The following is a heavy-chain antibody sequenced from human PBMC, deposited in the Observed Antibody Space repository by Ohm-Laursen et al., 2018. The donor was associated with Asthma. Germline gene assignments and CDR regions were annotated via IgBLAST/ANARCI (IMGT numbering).Heavy chain of an antibody. D-gene: IGHD1-26*01. Sequence: TLSLTCTVSGGSISSGGYYWSWIRQHPRKGLEWIGYIYYSGSTYYNPSLKSRVTISVDTSKNQFSLKLSSVTAADTAVYYCARGQWELPQDAFDIWGQGTMVTVSS. CDR2: IYYSGST. J-gene: IGHJ3*02. CDR3: ARGQWELPQDAFDI. V-gene: IGHV4-31*03. CDR1: GGSISSGGYY.